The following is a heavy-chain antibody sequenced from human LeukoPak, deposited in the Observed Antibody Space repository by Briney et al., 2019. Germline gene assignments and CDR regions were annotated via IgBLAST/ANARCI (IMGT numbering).Heavy chain of an antibody. J-gene: IGHJ4*02. CDR1: GITFNNAY. D-gene: IGHD2-21*01. CDR2: IKTRADGGTA. CDR3: TTDRIAGGG. Sequence: GGSLRLSCAASGITFNNAYTSWVRQAPGKGLEWVGRIKTRADGGTAEYAAPVKGRFTISRDDSNNTLYLQMNSLKTEDTAVYYCTTDRIAGGGWGQGTLVTVSS. V-gene: IGHV3-15*01.